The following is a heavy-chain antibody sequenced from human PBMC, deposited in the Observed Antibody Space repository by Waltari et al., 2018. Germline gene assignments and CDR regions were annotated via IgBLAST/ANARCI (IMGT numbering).Heavy chain of an antibody. CDR3: ARDRPYYYDSSAYYGDAFDI. V-gene: IGHV1-18*01. J-gene: IGHJ3*02. CDR1: GYTFTTYG. CDR2: ISAYNGNT. Sequence: QVQLVQSGAEVKKPGASVKVSCKASGYTFTTYGISWVRQAPGQGLEWMGWISAYNGNTNYAQKLQGRVTMTTDTSTSTAYMELRSLRSDDTAVYYCARDRPYYYDSSAYYGDAFDIWGQGTMVTVSS. D-gene: IGHD3-22*01.